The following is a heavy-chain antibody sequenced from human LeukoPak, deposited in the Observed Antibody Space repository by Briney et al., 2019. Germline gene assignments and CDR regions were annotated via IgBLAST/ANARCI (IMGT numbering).Heavy chain of an antibody. Sequence: PGGSLRLSCAASGFTFSSYAMHWVRQAPGKGLEWVAVISYDGSNKYYADSVKGRFTISRDNSKNTLYLQMNSLRAEDTAIYYCARDVTMVPYAFDIWGQGAMVTVSS. D-gene: IGHD3-10*01. CDR2: ISYDGSNK. V-gene: IGHV3-30-3*01. CDR1: GFTFSSYA. CDR3: ARDVTMVPYAFDI. J-gene: IGHJ3*02.